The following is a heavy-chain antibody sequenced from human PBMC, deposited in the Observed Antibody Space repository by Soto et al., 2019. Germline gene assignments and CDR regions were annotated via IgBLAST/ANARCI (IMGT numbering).Heavy chain of an antibody. CDR1: GGSISSYY. CDR2: IYYSGST. CDR3: ARDSPYDFWSGYTNAFDI. V-gene: IGHV4-59*12. D-gene: IGHD3-3*01. J-gene: IGHJ3*02. Sequence: PSETLSLTCTVSGGSISSYYWSWIRQPPGKGLEWIGYIYYSGSTNYNPSLKSRVTISVDTSKNQFSLKLSSVTAADTAVYYCARDSPYDFWSGYTNAFDIWGQGTMVTVSS.